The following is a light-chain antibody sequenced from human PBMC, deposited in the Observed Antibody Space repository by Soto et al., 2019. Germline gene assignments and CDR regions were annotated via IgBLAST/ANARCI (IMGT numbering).Light chain of an antibody. CDR3: QQHSNSPWT. Sequence: EIVLTQSPGTLTLSTGESAALSCRASQTISNNYLVWYRQKTGQAPRLLIYAVSSRAAGIPDRFSGSGSGTDFALTIARLEPEDSAVYYCQQHSNSPWTFGQGTRVEI. J-gene: IGKJ1*01. V-gene: IGKV3-20*01. CDR1: QTISNNY. CDR2: AVS.